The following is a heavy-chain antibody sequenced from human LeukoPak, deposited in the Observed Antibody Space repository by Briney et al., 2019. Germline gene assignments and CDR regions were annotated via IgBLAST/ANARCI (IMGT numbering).Heavy chain of an antibody. V-gene: IGHV3-23*01. Sequence: GGSLRLSCAASGFAFSSYAMSWVRQAPGKGLEWVPAISGSGGSTYYADSVKGRFTISRDNSKNTLYLQMNSLRAEDTAVYYCAKTRWLQSTTIDYWGQGTLVTVSS. CDR2: ISGSGGST. D-gene: IGHD5-12*01. CDR3: AKTRWLQSTTIDY. J-gene: IGHJ4*02. CDR1: GFAFSSYA.